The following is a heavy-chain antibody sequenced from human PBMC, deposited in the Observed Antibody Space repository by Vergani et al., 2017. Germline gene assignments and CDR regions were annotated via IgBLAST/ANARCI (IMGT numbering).Heavy chain of an antibody. Sequence: QVQLQESGPGLVKPSQTLSLTCTVSGGSISSGSYYWSWIRQPAGKGLEWIGRIYTSGSTNYNPSLKSRVTISVDTSKNQFSLKLSSVTAADTAVYYCARDLVGATTDYFDYWGQGTLVTVSS. D-gene: IGHD1-26*01. CDR3: ARDLVGATTDYFDY. J-gene: IGHJ4*02. V-gene: IGHV4-61*02. CDR2: IYTSGST. CDR1: GGSISSGSYY.